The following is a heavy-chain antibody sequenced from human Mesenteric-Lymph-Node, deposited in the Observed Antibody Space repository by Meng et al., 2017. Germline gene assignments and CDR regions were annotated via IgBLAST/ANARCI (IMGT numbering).Heavy chain of an antibody. CDR2: ISSSGSTI. Sequence: GGSLRLSCAASGFTFSSYEMNWVRQAPGKGLEWVSYISSSGSTIYYADSVKGRFTISRDNAKNSLYLQMNSLRAEDTAVYYCARDTFGRHDSSGYAYWGQGTLVTVSS. V-gene: IGHV3-48*03. CDR1: GFTFSSYE. J-gene: IGHJ4*02. CDR3: ARDTFGRHDSSGYAY. D-gene: IGHD3-22*01.